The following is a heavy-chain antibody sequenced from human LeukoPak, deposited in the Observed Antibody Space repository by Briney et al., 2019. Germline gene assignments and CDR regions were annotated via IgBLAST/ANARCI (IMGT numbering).Heavy chain of an antibody. V-gene: IGHV1-18*01. CDR3: ARDTRYSNGPDAFDI. CDR1: GYIFTSYG. Sequence: ASVKVSCKASGYIFTSYGISWVRQAPGQGLEWMGWISAYNGNTNYAQKLQGRVTMTTDTSTSTAYMELRSLRSDDTAVYYCARDTRYSNGPDAFDIWGQGTMVAVSS. J-gene: IGHJ3*02. D-gene: IGHD6-19*01. CDR2: ISAYNGNT.